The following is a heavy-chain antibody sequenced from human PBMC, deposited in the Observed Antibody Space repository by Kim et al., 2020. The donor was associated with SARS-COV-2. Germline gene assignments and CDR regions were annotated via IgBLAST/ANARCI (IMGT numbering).Heavy chain of an antibody. D-gene: IGHD3-16*01. CDR3: AREQGGVNYDLGGY. J-gene: IGHJ4*02. CDR1: GGSISSGGYY. CDR2: IYYSGST. Sequence: SETLSLTCTVSGGSISSGGYYWSWIRQHPGKGLEWIGYIYYSGSTYYNPSLKSRVTISVDTSKNQFSLKLSSVTAADTAVYYCAREQGGVNYDLGGYWGQGTLVTVSS. V-gene: IGHV4-31*03.